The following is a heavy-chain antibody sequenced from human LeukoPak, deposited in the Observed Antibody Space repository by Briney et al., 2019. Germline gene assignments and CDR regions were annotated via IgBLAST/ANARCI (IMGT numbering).Heavy chain of an antibody. D-gene: IGHD2-21*02. J-gene: IGHJ3*02. CDR2: TYYSGST. V-gene: IGHV4-59*01. CDR3: ARALEPGRNCGGDCYSVNAFDI. Sequence: SETLSLTCTVSGGSISSYYWSWIRLPPGKGLEWIGYTYYSGSTNYNPSLKSRVTISVDTSKNQFSLKLSSVTAADTAVYYCARALEPGRNCGGDCYSVNAFDIWGQGTMVTVSS. CDR1: GGSISSYY.